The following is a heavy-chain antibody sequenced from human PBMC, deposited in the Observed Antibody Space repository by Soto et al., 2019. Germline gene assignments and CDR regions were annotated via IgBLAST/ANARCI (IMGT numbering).Heavy chain of an antibody. CDR3: ARSGSMPYYYYGMDV. CDR2: ISGHNGDT. J-gene: IGHJ6*02. Sequence: QVQLVQSGAEVKKPGASVRVSCKASGYTFARYGIDWVRQAPGQGLEWMGWISGHNGDTKYVQKFQGRVSMTTDTSTSTASMELRSLTSDDTAVYYCARSGSMPYYYYGMDVWGQGTTVTVSS. V-gene: IGHV1-18*01. CDR1: GYTFARYG. D-gene: IGHD3-10*01.